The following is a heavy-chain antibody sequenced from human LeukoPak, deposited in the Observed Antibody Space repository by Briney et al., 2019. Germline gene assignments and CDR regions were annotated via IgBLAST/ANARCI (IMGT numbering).Heavy chain of an antibody. CDR2: INPNSGGK. J-gene: IGHJ4*02. V-gene: IGHV1-2*02. D-gene: IGHD6-6*01. CDR1: GYTFTGYY. Sequence: ASVKVSCKASGYTFTGYYMHWVRQAPGQGLEWMGWINPNSGGKNYAQKFQGRVTMTRDTSISTAYMELSRLRSDGTAVYYCARAMSGYSSSSDFDYWGQGTLVTVSS. CDR3: ARAMSGYSSSSDFDY.